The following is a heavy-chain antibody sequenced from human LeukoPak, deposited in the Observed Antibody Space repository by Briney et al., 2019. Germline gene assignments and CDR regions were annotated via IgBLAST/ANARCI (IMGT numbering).Heavy chain of an antibody. CDR3: ARGVAARRIVDY. CDR2: IYYSGST. V-gene: IGHV4-59*01. Sequence: SETLSLTCTVSGGSISSYYWSWIRQPPGKGLEWIGYIYYSGSTNYNPSLKSRVTISVDTSKNQFSLKLSSVTAADTAVYYCARGVAARRIVDYWGQGTLVTVSS. CDR1: GGSISSYY. D-gene: IGHD6-6*01. J-gene: IGHJ4*02.